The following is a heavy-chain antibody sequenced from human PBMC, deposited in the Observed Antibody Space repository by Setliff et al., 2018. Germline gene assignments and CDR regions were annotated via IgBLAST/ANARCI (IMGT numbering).Heavy chain of an antibody. CDR1: GASMRSGTFY. CDR2: ISYSGNT. CDR3: ARDRSALVRGVVHHNHFDP. D-gene: IGHD3-10*01. Sequence: PSETLSLTCTVSGASMRSGTFYWSWIRLHPGKGLEWIGYISYSGNTYYNPSFEGRLALSVDTSMNQFSLRLSSVTAADSAIYYCARDRSALVRGVVHHNHFDPWGQGNKVTVSS. V-gene: IGHV4-31*03. J-gene: IGHJ5*02.